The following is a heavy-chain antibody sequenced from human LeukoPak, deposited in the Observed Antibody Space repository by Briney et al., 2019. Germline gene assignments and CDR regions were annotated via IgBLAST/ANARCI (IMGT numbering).Heavy chain of an antibody. CDR1: DGSISSGGYP. CDR2: IYHSGST. V-gene: IGHV4-30-2*01. J-gene: IGHJ5*02. Sequence: SQTLSLTCAVSDGSISSGGYPWSWIRQPPGKGLEWIGYIYHSGSTYYNPSLKSRVTISVDRSKNQFSLNLNSVTAADTAVYYCARVLNWFDPWGQGILVTVSS. CDR3: ARVLNWFDP.